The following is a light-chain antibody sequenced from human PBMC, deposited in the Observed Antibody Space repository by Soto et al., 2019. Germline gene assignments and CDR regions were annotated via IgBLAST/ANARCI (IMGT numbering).Light chain of an antibody. J-gene: IGKJ2*01. CDR3: QQYGSSPRT. Sequence: EIVLTQSPGTLSLSPGERATLSCRASQSVGTYLAWYQQKPGQAPRLLIYGASSRATGIPDRFSGSGSGTDVTLTISRLEPEDFAVYFCQQYGSSPRTFGQGTKLEIK. V-gene: IGKV3-20*01. CDR2: GAS. CDR1: QSVGTY.